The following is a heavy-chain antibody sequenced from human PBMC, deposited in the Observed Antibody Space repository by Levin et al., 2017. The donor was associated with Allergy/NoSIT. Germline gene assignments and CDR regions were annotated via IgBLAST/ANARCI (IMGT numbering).Heavy chain of an antibody. CDR3: AILGSNDDIDY. CDR2: ISGSGGST. D-gene: IGHD4-11*01. Sequence: PPGGSLRLSCAASGFTFSSYAMSWVRQAPGKGLEWVSAISGSGGSTYYADFVKGRLTISRDNSKNTLYLQMNSLRAEDTAVYYCAILGSNDDIDYWGQGTLVTVSS. J-gene: IGHJ4*02. CDR1: GFTFSSYA. V-gene: IGHV3-23*01.